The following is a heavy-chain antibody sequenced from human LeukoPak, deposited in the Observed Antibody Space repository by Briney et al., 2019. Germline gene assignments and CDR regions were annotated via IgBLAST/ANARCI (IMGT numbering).Heavy chain of an antibody. CDR3: ARGYDILTGYYTGGFDP. D-gene: IGHD3-9*01. CDR1: GGSISSYY. J-gene: IGHJ5*02. V-gene: IGHV4-59*01. CDR2: IYYSGST. Sequence: SETLSLTCTVSGGSISSYYWSWIRQPPGKGLEWIGYIYYSGSTNYNPSLKSRVTISVDTSKNQFSLKLSSVTAADTAVYYCARGYDILTGYYTGGFDPWGQGTLVTVSS.